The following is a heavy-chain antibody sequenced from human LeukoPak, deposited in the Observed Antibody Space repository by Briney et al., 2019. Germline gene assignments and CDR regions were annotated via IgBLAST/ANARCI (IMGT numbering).Heavy chain of an antibody. V-gene: IGHV3-30*18. D-gene: IGHD6-13*01. CDR1: GFTFSRYG. Sequence: PGRSLRLSCTASGFTFSRYGMHWVRLAPGKGLEWVANIASDGSDRHYADSVKGRFTISRDNSKNTVYLQMNSLRGEDTAVYYCAKDRSNSWTFDYWGHGALVTVSS. CDR3: AKDRSNSWTFDY. J-gene: IGHJ4*01. CDR2: IASDGSDR.